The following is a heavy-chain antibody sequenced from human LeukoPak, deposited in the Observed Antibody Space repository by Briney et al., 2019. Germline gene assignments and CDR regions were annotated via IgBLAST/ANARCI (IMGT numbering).Heavy chain of an antibody. CDR3: ARGYYYDSSWDWFDP. J-gene: IGHJ5*02. Sequence: SQTLSLTCTVSGGSISSGSYYWSWIRQPAGKGLEWIGRIYTSGSTNYNPSLKSRVTISVDTSKNQFSVKLSSVTAADTAVYYCARGYYYDSSWDWFDPWGQGTLVTVSS. CDR1: GGSISSGSYY. CDR2: IYTSGST. V-gene: IGHV4-61*02. D-gene: IGHD3-22*01.